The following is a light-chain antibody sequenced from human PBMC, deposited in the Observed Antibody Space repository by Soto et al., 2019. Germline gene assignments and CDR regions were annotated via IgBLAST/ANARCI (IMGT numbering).Light chain of an antibody. J-gene: IGLJ1*01. CDR1: SSDVGAYNY. CDR3: SSHAGNNNYV. V-gene: IGLV2-8*01. CDR2: EVS. Sequence: QSALTQPPSASGSVGQSVTISCTGTSSDVGAYNYVSWYQQHPGKAPKLMIYEVSKRPSGVPDRFSGSKSGYTASPTVSGLQAEDEADYYCSSHAGNNNYVFGTGTKVTVL.